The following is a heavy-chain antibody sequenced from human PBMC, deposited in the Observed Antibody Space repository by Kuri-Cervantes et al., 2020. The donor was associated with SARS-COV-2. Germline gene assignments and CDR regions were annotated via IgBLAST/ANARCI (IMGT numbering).Heavy chain of an antibody. V-gene: IGHV4-30-4*08. CDR1: GGSISSGDYY. Sequence: SCTVSGGSISSGDYYWSWIRQPPGKGLEWIGYIYYSGSTYYNPSLKSRVTISVDTSKNQFSLKLSSVTAADTAVYYCARIGSSGPASRYYYYYMDVWGKGTTVTVSS. D-gene: IGHD3-22*01. CDR2: IYYSGST. J-gene: IGHJ6*03. CDR3: ARIGSSGPASRYYYYYMDV.